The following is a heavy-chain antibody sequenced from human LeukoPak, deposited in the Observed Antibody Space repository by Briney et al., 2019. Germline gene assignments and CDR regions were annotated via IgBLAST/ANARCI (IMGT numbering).Heavy chain of an antibody. CDR1: GFTFSSYS. J-gene: IGHJ3*02. CDR2: ISSSSSYI. CDR3: AKDIGRGGFLEWFLGSAFDI. Sequence: GGSLRLSCAASGFTFSSYSMNWVRQAPGKGLEWVSSISSSSSYIYYADSVKGRFTISRDNAKNSLYLQMNSLRAEDTALYYCAKDIGRGGFLEWFLGSAFDIWGQGTMVTVSS. V-gene: IGHV3-21*04. D-gene: IGHD3-3*01.